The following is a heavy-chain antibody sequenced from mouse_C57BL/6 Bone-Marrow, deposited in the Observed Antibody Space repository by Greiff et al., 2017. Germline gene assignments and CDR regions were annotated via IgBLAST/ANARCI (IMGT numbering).Heavy chain of an antibody. CDR3: AGDKKWLPGTTFDY. Sequence: EVHLVESGGGLVKPGGSLKLSCAASGFTFSSYAMSWVRQTPEKRLEWVATISDGGSYTYYPDNVKGRFTISRDNAKNNLYLQMSHLKSEDPAMYYFAGDKKWLPGTTFDYGGQGTRRT. CDR2: ISDGGSYT. CDR1: GFTFSSYA. D-gene: IGHD1-2*01. J-gene: IGHJ2*03. V-gene: IGHV5-4*01.